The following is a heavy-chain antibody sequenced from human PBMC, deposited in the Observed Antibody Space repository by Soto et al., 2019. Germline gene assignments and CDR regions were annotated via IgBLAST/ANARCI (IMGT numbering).Heavy chain of an antibody. Sequence: GASVKVSCKASGYTFTGYYMHWVRQAPGQGLEWMGWINPNSGGTNYAQKFQGWVTMTRDTSISTAYMELSRLRSDDTAVYYCARGLETYYYDSSSYPNWFDPWGQGTLVTVSS. J-gene: IGHJ5*02. CDR3: ARGLETYYYDSSSYPNWFDP. D-gene: IGHD3-22*01. V-gene: IGHV1-2*04. CDR2: INPNSGGT. CDR1: GYTFTGYY.